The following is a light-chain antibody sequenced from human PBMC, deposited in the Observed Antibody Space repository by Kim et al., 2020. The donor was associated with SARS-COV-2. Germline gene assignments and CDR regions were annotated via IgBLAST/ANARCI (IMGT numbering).Light chain of an antibody. CDR1: SSNIGSNT. CDR3: AAWDDSLNGWV. J-gene: IGLJ3*02. Sequence: ELTQPPSASGTPGQRVTISCSGSSSNIGSNTVNWYQQLPGTAPKLLIYSNNQRPSGVPDRCSGSKSGTSASLAISGLQSEDEADYYCAAWDDSLNGWVFGGGTQLTVL. CDR2: SNN. V-gene: IGLV1-44*01.